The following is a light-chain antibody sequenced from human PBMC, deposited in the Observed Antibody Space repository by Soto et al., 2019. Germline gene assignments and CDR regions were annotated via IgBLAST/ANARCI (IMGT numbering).Light chain of an antibody. CDR3: QQYNSYST. V-gene: IGKV1-5*01. CDR2: DAS. Sequence: DIQMTQSPSALSASVLDRVTITCLASRSISSWLAWYQQKPGKAPKLLIYDASSLESGVPSRFSGSGSGTEFTLTISSLQPDDFATYYCQQYNSYSTFGQGTRLEMK. CDR1: RSISSW. J-gene: IGKJ5*01.